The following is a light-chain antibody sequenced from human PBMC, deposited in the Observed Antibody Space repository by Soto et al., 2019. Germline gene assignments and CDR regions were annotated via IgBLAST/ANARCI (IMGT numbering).Light chain of an antibody. V-gene: IGKV1-27*01. CDR3: HKYDSAPVT. CDR2: SAS. Sequence: DIQMTQSPSSLSASVGDRVTITCRASQGISNYLAWYQQKPGKVPRLLIYSASNLESGVPSRFSGSGSGTDFTLHISSLEPGDVATYYCHKYDSAPVTFGGGTKVEIK. J-gene: IGKJ4*01. CDR1: QGISNY.